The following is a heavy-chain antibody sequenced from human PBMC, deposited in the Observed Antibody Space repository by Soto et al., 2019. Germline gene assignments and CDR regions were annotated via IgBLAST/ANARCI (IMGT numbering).Heavy chain of an antibody. V-gene: IGHV3-9*01. CDR3: GKDLSPGGLES. CDR2: IFWDGGGT. CDR1: GSIIDDYA. D-gene: IGHD3-16*01. J-gene: IGHJ4*02. Sequence: EVQVVEWGGGLVQPGGSLRLSCVVSGSIIDDYAMHWVRQVPGKGLEWVSGIFWDGGGTGYADSVKGRFTISRDRAKNSLSLQMNSLRIEDTAIYYCGKDLSPGGLESWGQGTLVTVSS.